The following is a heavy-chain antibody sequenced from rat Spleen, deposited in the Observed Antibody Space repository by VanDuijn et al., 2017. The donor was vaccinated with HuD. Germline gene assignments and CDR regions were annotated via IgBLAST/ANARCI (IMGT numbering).Heavy chain of an antibody. CDR1: GFTFSDYY. J-gene: IGHJ4*01. D-gene: IGHD1-2*01. CDR3: ARAQDYYSSYIYGGYVMDA. V-gene: IGHV5-29*01. CDR2: ISYDGSTT. Sequence: EVQLVESDGGLVQPGRSLKLSCATSGFTFSDYYMAWVRQAPTKGLDWVATISYDGSTTYYRDSVKGRFTISRDNAKSTLYLQMDSLRSEDTATYYCARAQDYYSSYIYGGYVMDAWGQGASVTVSS.